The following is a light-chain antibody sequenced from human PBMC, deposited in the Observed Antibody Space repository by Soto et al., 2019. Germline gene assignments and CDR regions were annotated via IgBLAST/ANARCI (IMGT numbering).Light chain of an antibody. V-gene: IGLV2-8*01. CDR3: TSYATGDTFP. Sequence: QSALTQPASVSGSPGQSITISCTGANSDIGDWNYVSWYQQSPGKAPKLLIYGVDKRPSGVPDRFSGSKSGNTASLTVSGLQAEDEADYYCTSYATGDTFPFGGGTKLTVL. CDR1: NSDIGDWNY. J-gene: IGLJ2*01. CDR2: GVD.